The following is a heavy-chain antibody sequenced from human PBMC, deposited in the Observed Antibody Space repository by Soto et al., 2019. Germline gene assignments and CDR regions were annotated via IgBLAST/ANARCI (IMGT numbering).Heavy chain of an antibody. CDR3: ALAYYYGSGSYFTYYFDY. Sequence: QITLKESGPTLVKPTQTLTLTCTFSGFSLSTSGVGVGWIRQPPGKALEWLALIYWDDDKRYSPSLKSRLTITKDTSKTQVVLTMTNMDPVDTATYYCALAYYYGSGSYFTYYFDYWGQGTLVTVSS. J-gene: IGHJ4*02. CDR1: GFSLSTSGVG. V-gene: IGHV2-5*02. CDR2: IYWDDDK. D-gene: IGHD3-10*01.